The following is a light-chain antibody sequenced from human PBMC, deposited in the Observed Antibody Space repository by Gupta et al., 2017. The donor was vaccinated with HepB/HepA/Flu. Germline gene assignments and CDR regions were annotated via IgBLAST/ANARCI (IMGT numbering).Light chain of an antibody. V-gene: IGKV4-1*01. CDR2: CAS. CDR1: QGVLYSSNKKNC. J-gene: IGKJ4*01. Sequence: DIVVSQSSESPAASSGEGATINCRSSQGVLYSSNKKNCLAWYQQRPGQPPKLLIYCASTRESGVPDRFSGSGSGTDFTLTISSLQAEDVAVYYGQQYYETPLTFGGGTRVEIK. CDR3: QQYYETPLT.